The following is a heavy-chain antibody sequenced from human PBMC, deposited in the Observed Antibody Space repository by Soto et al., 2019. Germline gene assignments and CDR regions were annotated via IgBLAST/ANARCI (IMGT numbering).Heavy chain of an antibody. V-gene: IGHV4-61*01. CDR3: ARDRPVGRDYYYGMDV. D-gene: IGHD3-10*01. CDR1: GGSVSSGSYY. CDR2: IYYSGST. J-gene: IGHJ6*02. Sequence: QVQLQESGPGLVKPSETLSLTCTVSGGSVSSGSYYWSWIRQPPGKGLEWIGYIYYSGSTNYNPPLKSRVTISVDTSKNQFSLKLSSVTAADTAVYYCARDRPVGRDYYYGMDVWGQGTTVTVSS.